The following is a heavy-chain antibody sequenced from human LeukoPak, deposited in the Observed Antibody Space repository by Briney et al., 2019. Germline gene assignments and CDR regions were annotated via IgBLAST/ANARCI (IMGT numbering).Heavy chain of an antibody. V-gene: IGHV1-69*13. CDR3: ARDNGSGSYYNRYNWFDP. D-gene: IGHD3-10*01. CDR1: GYAFTSYA. J-gene: IGHJ5*02. Sequence: SVKVSCKASGYAFTSYAISWVRQAPGQGLEWMGGIIPIFGTANYAQKFQGRVTITADESTSTAYMELSSLRSEDTAVYYCARDNGSGSYYNRYNWFDPWGQGTLVTVSS. CDR2: IIPIFGTA.